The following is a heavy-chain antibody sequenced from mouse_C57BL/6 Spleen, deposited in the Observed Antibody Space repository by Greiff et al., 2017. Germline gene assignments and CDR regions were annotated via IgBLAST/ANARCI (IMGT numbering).Heavy chain of an antibody. CDR3: ARLYTTVAPGAMDY. Sequence: QVQLQQPGAELVKPGASVKLSCKASGYTFTSYWMHWVKQRPGRGLEWIGRIDPNSGGTKYNEKFKSKATLTVDKPTSTAYMQLSSLTSEDSAVYYCARLYTTVAPGAMDYWGQGTSVTVSS. CDR2: IDPNSGGT. CDR1: GYTFTSYW. D-gene: IGHD1-1*01. V-gene: IGHV1-72*01. J-gene: IGHJ4*01.